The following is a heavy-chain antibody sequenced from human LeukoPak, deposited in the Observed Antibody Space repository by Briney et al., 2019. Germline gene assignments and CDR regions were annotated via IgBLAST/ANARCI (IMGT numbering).Heavy chain of an antibody. CDR2: IWDDGNKK. Sequence: AGRSLRLYCAASGFTFSHYGVHWVRQAPGKGLEWVALIWDDGNKKSHADTVKGRFTISRDNSKNTLYLQMNSLRVEDTAVYYCARDFGTTVTTFGAVDIWGQGTKVIVTS. D-gene: IGHD4-17*01. V-gene: IGHV3-33*01. CDR3: ARDFGTTVTTFGAVDI. CDR1: GFTFSHYG. J-gene: IGHJ3*02.